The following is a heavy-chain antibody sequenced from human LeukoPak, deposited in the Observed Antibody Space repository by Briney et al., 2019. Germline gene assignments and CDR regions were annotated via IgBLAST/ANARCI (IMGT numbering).Heavy chain of an antibody. Sequence: PGGSLRLSCAASGVAFSTYAMTWVRQAPGKGLEWVSTINGSDGGTYSADSVKGRFSISRDNSKNKLYLLMNSLRAEDTALYYCARERYYSDSSGFKYWGQGALVTVSS. CDR3: ARERYYSDSSGFKY. J-gene: IGHJ4*02. CDR1: GVAFSTYA. D-gene: IGHD3-22*01. CDR2: INGSDGGT. V-gene: IGHV3-23*01.